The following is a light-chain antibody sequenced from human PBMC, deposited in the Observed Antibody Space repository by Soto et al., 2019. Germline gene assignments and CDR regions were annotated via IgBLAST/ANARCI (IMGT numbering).Light chain of an antibody. CDR3: AAWDDSLSGSCV. CDR1: SSNIGSNY. Sequence: QSVLTQPPSASGAPGQRVTISCSGSSSNIGSNYVYWYQQLPGTAPKLLIYRNKQRPSGVADRFSGSNSGSAASLVISGLRSADEADYYCAAWDDSLSGSCVFGTGTKVTVL. CDR2: RNK. J-gene: IGLJ1*01. V-gene: IGLV1-47*01.